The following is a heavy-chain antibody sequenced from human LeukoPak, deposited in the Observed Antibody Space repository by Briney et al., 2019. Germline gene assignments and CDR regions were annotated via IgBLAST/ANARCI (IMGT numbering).Heavy chain of an antibody. V-gene: IGHV4-4*02. D-gene: IGHD3-10*01. CDR2: IYHSGST. CDR3: ARASELTMADSTGSYTEWFDP. Sequence: SGTLSLTCAVSGGSISSSNWWSWVRQPPGKGLEWIGEIYHSGSTNYNPSLKSRVTISVDKSKNQFSLKLSSVTAADTAVYYCARASELTMADSTGSYTEWFDPWGQGTLVTVSS. CDR1: GGSISSSNW. J-gene: IGHJ5*02.